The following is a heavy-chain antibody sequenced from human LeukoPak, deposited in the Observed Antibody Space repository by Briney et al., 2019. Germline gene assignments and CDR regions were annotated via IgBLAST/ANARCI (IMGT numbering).Heavy chain of an antibody. CDR1: GYTFTGYY. V-gene: IGHV1-2*02. Sequence: ASVKVSCKASGYTFTGYYMHWVRQAPGQGLEWMGWINPNSGGTNYAQKFQGRVTMTRDTSISTAYMELSRLRSDDTAVYYCARDQGIVVYDAFDIWGQGTMVTVSS. CDR2: INPNSGGT. J-gene: IGHJ3*02. CDR3: ARDQGIVVYDAFDI. D-gene: IGHD1-26*01.